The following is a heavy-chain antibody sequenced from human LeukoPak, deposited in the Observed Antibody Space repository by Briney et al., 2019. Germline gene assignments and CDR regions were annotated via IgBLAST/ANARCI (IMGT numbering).Heavy chain of an antibody. CDR2: INPNSGGT. J-gene: IGHJ3*02. V-gene: IGHV1-2*02. CDR1: GYTFTGYY. D-gene: IGHD3-16*01. CDR3: ARGFGGELGAFDI. Sequence: ASVKVSCKASGYTFTGYYMHWVRQAPGQGLEWMGWINPNSGGTNYAQKFQGRVTMTRDTSISTAYMELSRLGSDDTAVYYCARGFGGELGAFDIWGQGTMVTVSS.